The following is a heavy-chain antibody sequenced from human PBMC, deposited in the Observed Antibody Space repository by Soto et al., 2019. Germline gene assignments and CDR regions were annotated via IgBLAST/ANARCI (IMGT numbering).Heavy chain of an antibody. J-gene: IGHJ6*02. CDR2: IYSGGST. CDR3: ARGPNSSSWYYYYYGMDV. D-gene: IGHD6-13*01. V-gene: IGHV3-66*01. CDR1: GFTVSSNY. Sequence: GGSLRLSCAASGFTVSSNYMSWVRQAPGKGLEWVSVIYSGGSTYYADSVKGRFTISRDNSKNTLYLQMNSLRAEDTAVYYCARGPNSSSWYYYYYGMDVWGQGTTVTVSS.